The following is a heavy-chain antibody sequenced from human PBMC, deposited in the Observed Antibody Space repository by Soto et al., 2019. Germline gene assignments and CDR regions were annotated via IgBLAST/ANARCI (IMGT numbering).Heavy chain of an antibody. J-gene: IGHJ6*03. CDR2: IKQDGSEK. D-gene: IGHD7-27*01. V-gene: IGHV3-7*01. CDR1: GFTFSSYW. CDR3: ARRKSSWALLRTWYYMDV. Sequence: PGGSLRLSCAASGFTFSSYWMSWVRQAPGKGLEWVANIKQDGSEKYYVDSVKGRFTISRDNAKNSLYLQMNSLRAEDTAVYYCARRKSSWALLRTWYYMDVWGKGTTVTVSS.